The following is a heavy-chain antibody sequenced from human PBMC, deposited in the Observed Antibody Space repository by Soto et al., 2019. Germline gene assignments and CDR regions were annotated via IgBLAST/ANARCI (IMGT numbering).Heavy chain of an antibody. CDR2: IYYSGST. J-gene: IGHJ6*02. CDR3: ARESCGGDCIAAYYYYGMDV. D-gene: IGHD2-21*02. CDR1: GGSISSGDYY. Sequence: KPSETLSLTCTVSGGSISSGDYYWSWIRQPPGKGLEWIGYIYYSGSTYYNPSLKSRVTISVDTSKNQFSLKLSSVTAADTAVYYCARESCGGDCIAAYYYYGMDVWGQGTTVTVSS. V-gene: IGHV4-30-4*01.